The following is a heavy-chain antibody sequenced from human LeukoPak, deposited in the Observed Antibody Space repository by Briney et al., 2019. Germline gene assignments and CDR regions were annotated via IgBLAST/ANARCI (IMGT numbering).Heavy chain of an antibody. CDR3: ASSLRMTTFTFDY. V-gene: IGHV3-66*01. CDR2: IYSCGST. Sequence: PGGSLRLSCAASGFTVSSNYMSWVRQAPGKGLEWVSVIYSCGSTYYADSVKGRFTISRDNSKNTLYLQMNSLRAEDTAVYYCASSLRMTTFTFDYWGQGTLVTVSS. D-gene: IGHD3-16*01. J-gene: IGHJ4*02. CDR1: GFTVSSNY.